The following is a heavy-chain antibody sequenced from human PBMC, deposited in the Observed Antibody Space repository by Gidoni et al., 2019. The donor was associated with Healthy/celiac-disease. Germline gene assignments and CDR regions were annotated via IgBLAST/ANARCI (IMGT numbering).Heavy chain of an antibody. CDR2: SSWNSGTI. V-gene: IGHV3-9*02. J-gene: IGHJ4*02. CDR3: AKDGADSLSGAGFDY. D-gene: IGHD7-27*01. Sequence: EVQLVESGGGLVQPGRSLRLSFAASGFPSADYAMHWVRQPPGKGLEWVSGSSWNSGTIGYADSVKGRFTISRDNAKNCLYLQMNSLRPEDTAFYYCAKDGADSLSGAGFDYWGQGTLVTVSS. CDR1: GFPSADYA.